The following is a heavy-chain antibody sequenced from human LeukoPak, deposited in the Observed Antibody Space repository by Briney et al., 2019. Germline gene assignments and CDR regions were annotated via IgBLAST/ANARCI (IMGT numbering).Heavy chain of an antibody. D-gene: IGHD6-19*01. Sequence: SETLSLTCAVYGGSFSGYYWSWIRQPPGKGLEWTGEINHSGSTNYNPSLKSRVTISVDTSKNQFSLKLSSVTAADTAVYYCARLEWLRSYDYWGQGTLVTVSS. CDR1: GGSFSGYY. J-gene: IGHJ4*02. CDR3: ARLEWLRSYDY. CDR2: INHSGST. V-gene: IGHV4-34*01.